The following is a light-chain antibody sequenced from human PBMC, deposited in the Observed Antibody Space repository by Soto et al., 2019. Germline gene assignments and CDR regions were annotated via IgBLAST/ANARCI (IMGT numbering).Light chain of an antibody. Sequence: DIQMTQSPSTLSASVGERVTITCRASQSVSNWLAWYQQKPGKAPKLLIYDVSSLESGAPSRFSGSGSGTEFILTISSLQPDDFATYYCQQYDSYSWTFDQGTKVEMK. V-gene: IGKV1-5*01. CDR3: QQYDSYSWT. J-gene: IGKJ1*01. CDR2: DVS. CDR1: QSVSNW.